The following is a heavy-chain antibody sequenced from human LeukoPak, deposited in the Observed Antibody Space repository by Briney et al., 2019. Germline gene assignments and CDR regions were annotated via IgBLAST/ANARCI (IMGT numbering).Heavy chain of an antibody. CDR2: INHSGST. CDR1: GDFISSSRYY. V-gene: IGHV4-39*07. Sequence: SETLSLTCNVSGDFISSSRYYWGWIRQPPGKGLEWIGEINHSGSTNYNPSLKSRVTISVDTSKNQFSLKLSSVTAADTAVYYCARGRRGSGWFDYWGQGTLVTVSS. CDR3: ARGRRGSGWFDY. J-gene: IGHJ4*02. D-gene: IGHD6-19*01.